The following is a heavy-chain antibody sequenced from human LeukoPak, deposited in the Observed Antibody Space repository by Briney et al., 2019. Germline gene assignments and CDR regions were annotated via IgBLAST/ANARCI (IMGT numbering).Heavy chain of an antibody. CDR1: GFTFSSYG. CDR3: AKDSRPATY. Sequence: PGGSLRLSCAASGFTFSSYGMHWVRQAPGKGLEWVAVISYDGSNKYYADSVKGRFTISRDNSKNTLYLQMNSLRAEDTAVYYCAKDSRPATYWGQGTLVTVSS. CDR2: ISYDGSNK. J-gene: IGHJ4*02. V-gene: IGHV3-30*18.